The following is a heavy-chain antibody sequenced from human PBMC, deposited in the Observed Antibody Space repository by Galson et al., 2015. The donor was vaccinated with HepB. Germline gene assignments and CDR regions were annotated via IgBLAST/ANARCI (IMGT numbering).Heavy chain of an antibody. Sequence: SLRLSCAASGITGSGITFNKFEMNWVRQAPGKGLEWISYISSSGATKYYADPVKGRFTISRDNAKNSLYLQMNSLRAEDTAVYYCATYKWEEDDMDVWGQGTTVTVSS. V-gene: IGHV3-48*03. CDR2: ISSSGATK. D-gene: IGHD1-20*01. CDR3: ATYKWEEDDMDV. J-gene: IGHJ6*02. CDR1: GITGSGITFNKFE.